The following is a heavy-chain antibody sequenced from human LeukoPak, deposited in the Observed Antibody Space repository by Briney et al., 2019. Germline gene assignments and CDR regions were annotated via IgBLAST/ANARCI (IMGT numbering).Heavy chain of an antibody. D-gene: IGHD3-22*01. J-gene: IGHJ4*02. CDR2: IHPSGML. CDR3: SRGLDSRKLGY. V-gene: IGHV4-31*03. CDR1: GATFNSDDLY. Sequence: SETLSLTCTASGATFNSDDLYWNRIPQSPGKDLEWIGSIHPSGMLYNNPSLESRVTMSRDTSKNQFSLNLNSVTAADTAVYFCSRGLDSRKLGYWGQGILVSVSS.